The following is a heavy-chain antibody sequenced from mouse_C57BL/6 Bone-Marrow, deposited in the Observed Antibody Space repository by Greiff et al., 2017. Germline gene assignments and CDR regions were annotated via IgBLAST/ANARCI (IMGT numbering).Heavy chain of an antibody. CDR3: ARLYGSSLAWFAY. J-gene: IGHJ3*01. V-gene: IGHV1-64*01. D-gene: IGHD1-1*01. CDR2: IHPNSGST. Sequence: QVQLQQPGAELVKPGASVKLSCKASGYTFTSYWMHWVKQRPGQGLEWIGMIHPNSGSTNYNEKFKSKATLTVDKSSSTAYMQLSSLTSEDSAVYYCARLYGSSLAWFAYWGQGTLVTVSA. CDR1: GYTFTSYW.